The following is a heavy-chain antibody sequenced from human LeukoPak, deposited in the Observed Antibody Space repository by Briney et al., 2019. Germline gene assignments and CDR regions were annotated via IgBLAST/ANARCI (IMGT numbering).Heavy chain of an antibody. Sequence: SETLSLTCAVYGGSFSGYYWSWIRQPPGKGLEWIGEINHSGSTNYNPSLKSRVTISVDTSKNHFSLKLTSVTAADTAVYYCARHSGNSGGAFDIWGQGTMVTVSS. J-gene: IGHJ3*02. V-gene: IGHV4-34*01. D-gene: IGHD4-23*01. CDR2: INHSGST. CDR1: GGSFSGYY. CDR3: ARHSGNSGGAFDI.